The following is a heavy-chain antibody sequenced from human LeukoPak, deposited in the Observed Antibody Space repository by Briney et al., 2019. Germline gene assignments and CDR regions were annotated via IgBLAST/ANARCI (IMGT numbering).Heavy chain of an antibody. CDR3: ARDLMDRGVFFDY. V-gene: IGHV1-69*13. CDR1: GGTFSSYA. D-gene: IGHD3-10*01. J-gene: IGHJ4*02. Sequence: ASVNVSCKASGGTFSSYAISWVRQAPGQGLEWMGGIIPIFGTANYAQKFQGRVTITADESTSTAYMELSSLRSEDTAVYYCARDLMDRGVFFDYWGQGTLVTVSS. CDR2: IIPIFGTA.